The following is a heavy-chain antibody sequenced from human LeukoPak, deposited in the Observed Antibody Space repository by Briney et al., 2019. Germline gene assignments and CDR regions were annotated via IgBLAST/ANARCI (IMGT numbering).Heavy chain of an antibody. CDR3: ARDLVRSGYYRNFDY. J-gene: IGHJ4*02. Sequence: GGSLRLSCATSGFTFSNHAMHWVRQATGKGLEWVSAIGTAGDTFYPGSVKGRFTISRDNAKNSLYLQMNSLRAEDTAVYYCARDLVRSGYYRNFDYWGQGTLVTVSS. CDR2: IGTAGDT. CDR1: GFTFSNHA. D-gene: IGHD3-3*01. V-gene: IGHV3-13*01.